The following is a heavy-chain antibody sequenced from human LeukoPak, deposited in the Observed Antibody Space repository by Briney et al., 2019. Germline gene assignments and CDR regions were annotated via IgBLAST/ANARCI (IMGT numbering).Heavy chain of an antibody. V-gene: IGHV1-8*03. J-gene: IGHJ6*03. CDR3: AKGPLGDYYYYMDV. CDR1: GYTFTSYD. CDR2: KNPNSGNT. Sequence: ASVKVSSKASGYTFTSYDINWARQATGQGLEWMGWKNPNSGNTGYAQKFQGRVTITTDTSISTAYMELSSLRAEDTAVYYCAKGPLGDYYYYMDVWGKGTTVTVSS.